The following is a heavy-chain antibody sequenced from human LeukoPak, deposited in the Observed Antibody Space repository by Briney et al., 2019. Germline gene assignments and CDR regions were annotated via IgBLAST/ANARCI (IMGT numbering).Heavy chain of an antibody. Sequence: PGGSLRFSCAASGFTFSSYAMSWVRQAPGKGLEWVAVISYDGSNKYYADSVKGRFTISRDNSKNTLYLQMNSLRAEDTAVYYCARERPAVAFDYWGQGTLVTVSS. V-gene: IGHV3-30-3*01. CDR2: ISYDGSNK. CDR1: GFTFSSYA. D-gene: IGHD6-19*01. CDR3: ARERPAVAFDY. J-gene: IGHJ4*02.